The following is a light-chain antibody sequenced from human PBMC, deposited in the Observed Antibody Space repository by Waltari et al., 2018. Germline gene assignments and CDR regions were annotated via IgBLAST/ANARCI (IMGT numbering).Light chain of an antibody. V-gene: IGKV1-5*03. CDR1: QSISNW. CDR3: QQYNSYSLLT. Sequence: DIQMTQSPSTLSASVGDRVTITCRASQSISNWLAWYQQKPGKAPKLLIYKASTVESGVPSRFSGIGSGTEFTLTISSLQPDDFATYYCQQYNSYSLLTFGGGTKVEIK. CDR2: KAS. J-gene: IGKJ4*01.